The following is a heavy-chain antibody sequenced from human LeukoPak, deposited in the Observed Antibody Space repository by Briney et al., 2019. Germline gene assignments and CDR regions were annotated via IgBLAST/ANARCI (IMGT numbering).Heavy chain of an antibody. CDR3: AKDGSWELLKYFDY. CDR1: GFSVSSNY. J-gene: IGHJ4*02. Sequence: GGSLSLSCAASGFSVSSNYMSWVRQAPGKGLEWVSVIYSGGSTYYADSVKGRFTISRDNAKNSLYLQMNSLRAEDTAVYYCAKDGSWELLKYFDYWGQGTLVTVSS. CDR2: IYSGGST. D-gene: IGHD1-26*01. V-gene: IGHV3-53*01.